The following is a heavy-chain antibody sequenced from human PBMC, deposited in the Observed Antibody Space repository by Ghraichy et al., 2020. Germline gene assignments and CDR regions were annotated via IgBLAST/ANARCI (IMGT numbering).Heavy chain of an antibody. CDR1: GFIFSSYG. D-gene: IGHD2-2*01. J-gene: IGHJ3*01. CDR2: IRYDGTNK. CDR3: ARDLSTSWVFDAFDF. Sequence: GESLNISCAASGFIFSSYGMHWVRQAPGKGLEWVAFIRYDGTNKYYPDSVKGRFTISRDNTKNTLYLQLNSLRTEDTAVFYCARDLSTSWVFDAFDFWGQGTMVTVYS. V-gene: IGHV3-30*02.